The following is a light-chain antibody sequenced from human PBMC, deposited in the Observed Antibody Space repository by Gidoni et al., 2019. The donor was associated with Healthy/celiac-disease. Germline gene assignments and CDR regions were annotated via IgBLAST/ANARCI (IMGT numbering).Light chain of an antibody. CDR3: QQYDNLPPCS. J-gene: IGKJ2*04. CDR2: DAS. V-gene: IGKV1-33*01. CDR1: QDISNY. Sequence: DIQMTQSPSSLSASVGDRVTITCQASQDISNYLNWYQQKPGKAPKLLLYDASNLETGVPSRFSGSGSGTDFTFTISSLQPEDIATYYCQQYDNLPPCSFGQGTKLEIK.